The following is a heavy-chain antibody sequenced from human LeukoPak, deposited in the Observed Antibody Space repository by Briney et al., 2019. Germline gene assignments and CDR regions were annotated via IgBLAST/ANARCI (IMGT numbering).Heavy chain of an antibody. Sequence: KPSETLSLTCAVYGGSFSGYYWSWIRQPPGKGLEWIGEINHSGSTNYNPSLKSRVTISVDTSKNQFSLKLSSVTAADTAVYYCARGKDDYVDYRGQGTLVTVSS. V-gene: IGHV4-34*01. CDR2: INHSGST. CDR3: ARGKDDYVDY. CDR1: GGSFSGYY. J-gene: IGHJ4*02.